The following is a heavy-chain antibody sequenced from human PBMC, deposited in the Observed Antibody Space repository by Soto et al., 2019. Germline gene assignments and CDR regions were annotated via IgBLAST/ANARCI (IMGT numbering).Heavy chain of an antibody. CDR2: IYYSGST. V-gene: IGHV4-61*08. D-gene: IGHD4-17*01. Sequence: SGTLSLTFTVSGGAISSGGYYWSWIRQHPGKGLEWIGYIYYSGSTYYNPSLKSRVTISVDTSKNQFSLKLSSVTAADTAVYYCARDNVDYGDCWSQGTLVTVSS. CDR1: GGAISSGGYY. CDR3: ARDNVDYGDC. J-gene: IGHJ4*01.